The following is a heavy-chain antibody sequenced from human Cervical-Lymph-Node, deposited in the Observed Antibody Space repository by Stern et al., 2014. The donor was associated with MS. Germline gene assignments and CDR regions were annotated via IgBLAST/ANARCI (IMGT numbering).Heavy chain of an antibody. CDR1: GGSVSTRNYY. CDR3: ARLSFSRGIY. CDR2: IYYSGST. D-gene: IGHD1-1*01. J-gene: IGHJ4*02. Sequence: QLVQSGPGLVKPSETLSLTCAVSGGSVSTRNYYWGWIRQPPGKGLQWIASIYYSGSTYYNPSLESRVTISVDTSENHFPLRLNSVTAADTAVYYCARLSFSRGIYWGQGTLVTVSS. V-gene: IGHV4-39*01.